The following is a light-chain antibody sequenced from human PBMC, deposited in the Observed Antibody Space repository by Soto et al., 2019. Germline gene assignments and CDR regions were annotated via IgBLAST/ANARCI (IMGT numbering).Light chain of an antibody. Sequence: EIVLTQSPGTLSLSPGERATLSCRASQSLSGNYLAWYQQKPGQAPRLLIFGVSSRATGIPDRFSGSGSGTDFTLTINRLEPEDSAVYYCHQYNSWPRGTFGPGTKVEIK. V-gene: IGKV3-20*01. J-gene: IGKJ3*01. CDR2: GVS. CDR1: QSLSGNY. CDR3: HQYNSWPRGT.